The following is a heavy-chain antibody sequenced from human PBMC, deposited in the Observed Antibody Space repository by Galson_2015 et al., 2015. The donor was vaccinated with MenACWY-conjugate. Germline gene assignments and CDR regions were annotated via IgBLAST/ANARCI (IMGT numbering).Heavy chain of an antibody. Sequence: SLRLPCAASGFTFSNSAMSWVRQAPGKGLEWVSGISGSGGNTYYADSVKGRFTISRDNSKSTLYLQMNSLRAEDTAIYYCAKAYIVVIPDAAYDCWGQGTLVTVSS. CDR3: AKAYIVVIPDAAYDC. J-gene: IGHJ4*02. CDR1: GFTFSNSA. CDR2: ISGSGGNT. D-gene: IGHD2-2*01. V-gene: IGHV3-23*01.